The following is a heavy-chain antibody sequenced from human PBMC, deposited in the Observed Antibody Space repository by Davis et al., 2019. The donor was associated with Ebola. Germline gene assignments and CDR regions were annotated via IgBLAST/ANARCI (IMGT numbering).Heavy chain of an antibody. Sequence: ASVKVSCKASGYTFTSYAMHWVRQAPGQRLEWMGWINAGNGNTKYSQKFQGRVTITRDTSASTAYMELSSLRSEDTAVYYCARASGGYGEVIGDYWGQGTLVTVSS. D-gene: IGHD4-17*01. V-gene: IGHV1-3*01. J-gene: IGHJ4*02. CDR2: INAGNGNT. CDR1: GYTFTSYA. CDR3: ARASGGYGEVIGDY.